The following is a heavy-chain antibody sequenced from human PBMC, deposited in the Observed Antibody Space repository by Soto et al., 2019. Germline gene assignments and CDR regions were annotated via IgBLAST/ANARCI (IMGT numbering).Heavy chain of an antibody. Sequence: EAQLAESGGGFVQPGRSLRLSCAGSGFIFDDFAIHWVRQAPGKGLEWVSGISWNSDSIGYADSVKGRFTISRDNAKNALYLQMNSLRVEATALYYCTKVGGLYDFWSGPLHFDLWGQGTLVTVSS. V-gene: IGHV3-9*01. D-gene: IGHD3-3*01. CDR2: ISWNSDSI. CDR3: TKVGGLYDFWSGPLHFDL. CDR1: GFIFDDFA. J-gene: IGHJ4*02.